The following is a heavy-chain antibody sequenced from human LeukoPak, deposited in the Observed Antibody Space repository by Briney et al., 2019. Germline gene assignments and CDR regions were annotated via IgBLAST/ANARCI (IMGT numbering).Heavy chain of an antibody. CDR2: IYYSGST. V-gene: IGHV4-31*03. D-gene: IGHD3-22*01. CDR1: GGSISSSSYY. Sequence: PSETLSLTCTVSGGSISSSSYYWGWIRQPPGKGLEWIGYIYYSGSTYYNPSLKSRVTISVDTSKNQFSLKLSSVTAADTAVYYCARLRITMIVVRAFDIWGQGTMVTVSS. CDR3: ARLRITMIVVRAFDI. J-gene: IGHJ3*02.